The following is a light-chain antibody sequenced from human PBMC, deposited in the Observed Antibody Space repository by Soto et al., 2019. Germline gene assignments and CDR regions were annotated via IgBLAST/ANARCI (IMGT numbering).Light chain of an antibody. Sequence: IVMTQSPATLSVSPWEWATLSCRASQSVRSNLAWYQQRPGQAPRLLIYAASTRATGIPARFSGSGSGTEFTLSISRLEPEDFAVYYCQQYGSSPLSFGGGTKVDIK. CDR3: QQYGSSPLS. V-gene: IGKV3-15*01. CDR2: AAS. J-gene: IGKJ4*01. CDR1: QSVRSN.